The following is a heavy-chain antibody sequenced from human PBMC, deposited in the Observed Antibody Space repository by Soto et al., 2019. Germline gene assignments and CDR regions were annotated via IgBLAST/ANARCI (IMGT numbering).Heavy chain of an antibody. CDR1: GGTFSSYT. Sequence: QVQLVQSGAEVKKPGSSVKVSCKASGGTFSSYTIGWVRQAPGQGLEWMGRIIPILGIANYAQKFQGRVTITADKSTSTAYMELSSLRSEDTAVYYSARDSSSSLAGGWFDPWGQGTLVTVSS. CDR2: IIPILGIA. V-gene: IGHV1-69*08. J-gene: IGHJ5*02. D-gene: IGHD6-13*01. CDR3: ARDSSSSLAGGWFDP.